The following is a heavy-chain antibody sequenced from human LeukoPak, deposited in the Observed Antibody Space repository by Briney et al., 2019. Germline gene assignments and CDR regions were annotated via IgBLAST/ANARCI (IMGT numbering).Heavy chain of an antibody. CDR1: GYTLTDNH. D-gene: IGHD5-24*01. V-gene: IGHV1-2*02. Sequence: ASVKVSCTASGYTLTDNHLYWVRQAPGQGLEWMGWIDPNSGVTNFSQNSQDRLTMITDASLSTAYRALRTLTSDDTTGFYCCRQLGISSFDGWRQPTLVSVCS. CDR3: CRQLGISSFDG. J-gene: IGHJ3*01. CDR2: IDPNSGVT.